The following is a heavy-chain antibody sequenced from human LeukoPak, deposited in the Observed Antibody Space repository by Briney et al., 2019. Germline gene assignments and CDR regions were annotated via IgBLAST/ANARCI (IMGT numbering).Heavy chain of an antibody. CDR1: GYNFPTYW. J-gene: IGHJ6*02. D-gene: IGHD3-16*01. CDR3: ARRRGDGQLVFFYMDV. CDR2: IYPDDSDA. V-gene: IGHV5-51*01. Sequence: GESLKISCQTSGYNFPTYWIAWVRQMPGKGLEWVGVIYPDDSDARYSPSFQGQVTISADKSITTAYLQWSSLRASDSGIYYCARRRGDGQLVFFYMDVWGRGTSVSV.